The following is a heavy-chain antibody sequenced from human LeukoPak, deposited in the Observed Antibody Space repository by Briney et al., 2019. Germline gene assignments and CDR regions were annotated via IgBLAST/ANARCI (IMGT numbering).Heavy chain of an antibody. V-gene: IGHV3-11*01. CDR2: ISRSSGYI. D-gene: IGHD4-17*01. Sequence: GGSLRLSCAASGFTFSDYFMSWIRQAPGKGLEWVSYISRSSGYISYADSVKGRFTISRDNAKNSLYLQMNTLRAEDTAIYYCARGHTAVTRHFDFWGQGTLVTVSS. CDR1: GFTFSDYF. CDR3: ARGHTAVTRHFDF. J-gene: IGHJ4*02.